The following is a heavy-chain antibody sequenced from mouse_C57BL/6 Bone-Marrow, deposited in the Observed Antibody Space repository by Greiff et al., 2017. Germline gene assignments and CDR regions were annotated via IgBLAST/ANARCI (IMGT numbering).Heavy chain of an antibody. CDR1: GFSLTSYG. D-gene: IGHD2-2*01. Sequence: VQGVESGPGLVAPSQSLSITCTVSGFSLTSYGVDWVRQSPGKGLEWLGVIWGVGSTNYNSALKSRMSISEDNSKSQVFLTMNRLQTDDTAMYYCASGGGYDVRFAYWGQGTLVTVSA. J-gene: IGHJ3*01. CDR3: ASGGGYDVRFAY. V-gene: IGHV2-6*01. CDR2: IWGVGST.